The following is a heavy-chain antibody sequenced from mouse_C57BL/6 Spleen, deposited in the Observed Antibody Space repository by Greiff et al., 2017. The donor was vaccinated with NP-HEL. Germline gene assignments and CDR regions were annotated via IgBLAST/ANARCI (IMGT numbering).Heavy chain of an antibody. J-gene: IGHJ4*01. D-gene: IGHD2-10*01. Sequence: EVKLQESGGGLVQPGGSLSLSCAASGFTFTDYYMSWVRQPPGKALEWLGFIRNKANGYTTEYSASVKSRFTISRDNSQSIRYLQMNALRAEDSATYYCARYKGLLSPYAMYYWGQGTSVTVAS. CDR3: ARYKGLLSPYAMYY. CDR2: IRNKANGYTT. CDR1: GFTFTDYY. V-gene: IGHV7-3*01.